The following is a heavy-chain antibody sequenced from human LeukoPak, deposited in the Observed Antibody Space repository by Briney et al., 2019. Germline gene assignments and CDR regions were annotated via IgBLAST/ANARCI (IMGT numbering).Heavy chain of an antibody. D-gene: IGHD3-3*01. CDR1: GGSISSSSYY. Sequence: PSETLSLTCTVSGGSISSSSYYWGWIRQPPGKGLEWIGSIYYSGSTYYNPSLKSRVTISVDTSKNQFSLKLSSVTAADTAVYYCARLTLLFGVVTVDYWGQGTLVTVSS. J-gene: IGHJ4*02. CDR3: ARLTLLFGVVTVDY. CDR2: IYYSGST. V-gene: IGHV4-39*01.